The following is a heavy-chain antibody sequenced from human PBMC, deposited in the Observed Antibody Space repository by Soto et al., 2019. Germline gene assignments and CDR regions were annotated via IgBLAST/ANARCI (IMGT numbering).Heavy chain of an antibody. D-gene: IGHD6-6*01. J-gene: IGHJ4*02. CDR1: GGSISSSSYY. Sequence: SETLSLTCTVSGGSISSSSYYWGWIRQPPGKGLEWIGSIYYSGSTYYNPSLKSRVTISVDTSKNQFSLKLSSVTAADTAVYYCARSSPIAARRVYFDEWGQGTLVTGSS. V-gene: IGHV4-39*01. CDR2: IYYSGST. CDR3: ARSSPIAARRVYFDE.